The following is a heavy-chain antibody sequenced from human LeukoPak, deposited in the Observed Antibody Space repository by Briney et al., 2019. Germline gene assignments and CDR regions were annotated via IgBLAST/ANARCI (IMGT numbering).Heavy chain of an antibody. V-gene: IGHV3-23*01. D-gene: IGHD3-22*01. Sequence: GGSLRLSCAASGFAFSSHAMCWVRQAPGKGLEWVSSIDISGGSTYYADSAEGRFTISRDNSKNSLYLQMNSLRTEDTALYYCAKAYTYYYDWWGQGTLVTVSS. CDR1: GFAFSSHA. J-gene: IGHJ4*02. CDR3: AKAYTYYYDW. CDR2: IDISGGST.